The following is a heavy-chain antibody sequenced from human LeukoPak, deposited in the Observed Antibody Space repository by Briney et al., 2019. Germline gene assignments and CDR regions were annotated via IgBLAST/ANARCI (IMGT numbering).Heavy chain of an antibody. Sequence: GGSLRLSCAASGFTFSSYWMSWVRQAPGKGLEWVANIKQDGSEKYYVDSVKGRFTISRDNAKSSLYLQMSGLRVEDTAVYYCAREFGYNKRIDSWGQGILVTVSS. CDR2: IKQDGSEK. CDR1: GFTFSSYW. V-gene: IGHV3-7*01. J-gene: IGHJ4*02. D-gene: IGHD5-24*01. CDR3: AREFGYNKRIDS.